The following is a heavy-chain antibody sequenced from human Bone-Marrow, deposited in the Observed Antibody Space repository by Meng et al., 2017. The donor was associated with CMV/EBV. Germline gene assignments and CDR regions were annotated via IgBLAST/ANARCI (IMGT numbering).Heavy chain of an antibody. V-gene: IGHV3-53*01. J-gene: IGHJ4*02. D-gene: IGHD3-3*01. Sequence: RCLRLSWAASGFTVSSNYMSWVRQAPGKGLEWVSVIYSGGSTYYADSVKGRFTISRDNSKNTLYLQMNSLRAEDTAVYYCARLYYDFWSGYHYYFDYWGQGTLVTVSS. CDR1: GFTVSSNY. CDR3: ARLYYDFWSGYHYYFDY. CDR2: IYSGGST.